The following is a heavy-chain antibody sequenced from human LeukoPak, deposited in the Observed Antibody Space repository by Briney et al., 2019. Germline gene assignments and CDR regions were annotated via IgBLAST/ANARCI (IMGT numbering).Heavy chain of an antibody. Sequence: SVKVSCKASGGTFSSYAISWVRQAPGQGLKWMGRIIPIFGTANYAQKFQGRVTITADKSTSTAYMELSSLRSEDTAVYYCARDLSPHIVVVPAAIPVDAFDIWGQGTMVTVSS. V-gene: IGHV1-69*06. J-gene: IGHJ3*02. CDR3: ARDLSPHIVVVPAAIPVDAFDI. CDR2: IIPIFGTA. D-gene: IGHD2-2*01. CDR1: GGTFSSYA.